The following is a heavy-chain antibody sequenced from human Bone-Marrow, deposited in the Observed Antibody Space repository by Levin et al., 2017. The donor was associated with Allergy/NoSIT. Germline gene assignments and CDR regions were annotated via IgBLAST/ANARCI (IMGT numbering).Heavy chain of an antibody. CDR1: GGSISSYY. J-gene: IGHJ6*03. D-gene: IGHD2-15*01. CDR2: IYYSGST. Sequence: SETLSLTCTVSGGSISSYYWSWIRQPPGKGLEWIGYIYYSGSTNYNPSLKSRVTISVDTSKNQFSLKLSSVTAADTAVYYCARGSYCSGGSCYSPYYYYMDVWGKGTTVTVSS. CDR3: ARGSYCSGGSCYSPYYYYMDV. V-gene: IGHV4-59*01.